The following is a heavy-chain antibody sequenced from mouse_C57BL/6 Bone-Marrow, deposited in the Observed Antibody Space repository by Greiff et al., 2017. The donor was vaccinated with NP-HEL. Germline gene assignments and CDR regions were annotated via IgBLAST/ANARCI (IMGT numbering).Heavy chain of an antibody. Sequence: EVQLVESGGGLVKPGGSLKLSCAASGFTFSSYAMSWVRQTPEKRLEWVATISDGGSYTYYPDNVKGRFTISRDNAKNNLYLQMSHLKAEDTAMYYCVYDGYYEDYWGQGTTLTVSS. CDR2: ISDGGSYT. CDR1: GFTFSSYA. J-gene: IGHJ2*01. CDR3: VYDGYYEDY. D-gene: IGHD2-3*01. V-gene: IGHV5-4*01.